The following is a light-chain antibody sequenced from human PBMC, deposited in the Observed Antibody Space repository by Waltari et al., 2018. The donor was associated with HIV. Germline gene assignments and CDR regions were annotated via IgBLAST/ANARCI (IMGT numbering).Light chain of an antibody. CDR2: SAS. J-gene: IGKJ1*01. CDR1: QGIGND. CDR3: LQDYNYPRT. V-gene: IGKV1-6*01. Sequence: AIQMTQSPPSLSASVGDRITITCRASQGIGNDLGWYQHKSGRAPKLLIYSASRLHSGVPSRLSGSGSGTDFTLTINSLQPEDFATYCCLQDYNYPRTFGQGTEVEIK.